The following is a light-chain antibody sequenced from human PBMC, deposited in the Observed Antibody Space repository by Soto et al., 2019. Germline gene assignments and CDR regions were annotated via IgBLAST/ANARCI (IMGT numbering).Light chain of an antibody. CDR3: QQYSNWPWT. J-gene: IGKJ1*01. Sequence: EIVMTQSPATLSVSPGEKATLSCRASQSVTSYLAWYQQTPGQAPRLLIQGASARATDVPARFSGSGSGTEFTLTISSLQSVDFAVYYCQQYSNWPWTFGQGTKVEI. CDR2: GAS. V-gene: IGKV3-15*01. CDR1: QSVTSY.